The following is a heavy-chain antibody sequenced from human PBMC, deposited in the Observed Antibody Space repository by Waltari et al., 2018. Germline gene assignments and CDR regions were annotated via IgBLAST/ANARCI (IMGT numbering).Heavy chain of an antibody. CDR2: ISYDGSNK. CDR1: GFTFSSYA. CDR3: ARVEMATIGGDY. V-gene: IGHV3-30-3*01. Sequence: QVQLVESGGGVVQPGRSLRLSCAASGFTFSSYAMHWVRQAPGKGLEWVAVISYDGSNKYYADSVKGRFTISRDNSKNTLYLQMNSLRAEDTAVYYCARVEMATIGGDYWGQGTLVTVSS. D-gene: IGHD5-12*01. J-gene: IGHJ4*02.